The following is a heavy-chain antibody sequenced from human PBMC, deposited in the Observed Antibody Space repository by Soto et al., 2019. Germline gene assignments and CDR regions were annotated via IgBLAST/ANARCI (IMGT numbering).Heavy chain of an antibody. CDR2: ISGSGGST. CDR1: GFNFSSSA. D-gene: IGHD6-6*01. J-gene: IGHJ6*03. CDR3: AKSPGSIYYYYYYMDV. Sequence: GGSLRLSCAASGFNFSSSAMSWVRQAPGKGLEWVSAISGSGGSTYYADSVKGRFTISRDNSKNTLYLQMNSLRAEETAVYYCAKSPGSIYYYYYYMDVWGKGTTVTVSS. V-gene: IGHV3-23*01.